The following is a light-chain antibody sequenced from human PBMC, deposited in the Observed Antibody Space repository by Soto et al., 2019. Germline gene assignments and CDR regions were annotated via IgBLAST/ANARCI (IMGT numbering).Light chain of an antibody. V-gene: IGKV1-5*03. J-gene: IGKJ1*01. CDR3: QQYNSYRRT. CDR2: KAS. CDR1: QSISSW. Sequence: DIPMTQSPSTLSASVGDRVTITCRASQSISSWLAWYQQKPGKAPKLLIYKASSLESGVPSRFSGSGSGTEFTLTISSLQPDDFATYYCQQYNSYRRTFGQGTKVETK.